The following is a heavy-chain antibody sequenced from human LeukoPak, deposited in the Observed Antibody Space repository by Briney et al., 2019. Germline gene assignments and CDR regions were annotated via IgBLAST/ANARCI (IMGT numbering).Heavy chain of an antibody. CDR1: GFTFSSYG. V-gene: IGHV3-30*02. D-gene: IGHD3-10*02. J-gene: IGHJ3*02. Sequence: GGSLRLSCAASGFTFSSYGMHWVRQAPGKGLEWVAFIRYDGSNKYYADSVKGRFTISRDNAKNSLYLQMNSLRAEDTAVYYCARARITMSKSDAFDIWGQGTMVTVSS. CDR2: IRYDGSNK. CDR3: ARARITMSKSDAFDI.